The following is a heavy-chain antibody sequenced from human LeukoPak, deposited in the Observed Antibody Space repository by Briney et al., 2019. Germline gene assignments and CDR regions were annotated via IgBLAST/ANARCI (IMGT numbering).Heavy chain of an antibody. D-gene: IGHD2-2*01. CDR1: GGPISSGDDY. V-gene: IGHV4-30-4*08. J-gene: IGHJ3*02. CDR2: IYYSGST. Sequence: TAETLSLTCTVSGGPISSGDDYWSWIRQPPGKGLEWIGYIYYSGSTYYNPSLKSRVTISVDTSKNQLSLKLSSVTAADTAVYYCAGGLGYCSSTSCSLDAFDIWGQGTMVTVSS. CDR3: AGGLGYCSSTSCSLDAFDI.